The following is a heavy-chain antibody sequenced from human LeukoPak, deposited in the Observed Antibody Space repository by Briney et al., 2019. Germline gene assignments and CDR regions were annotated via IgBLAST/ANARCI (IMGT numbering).Heavy chain of an antibody. CDR2: FDPVEGDT. CDR3: AVTLEGRGRWEEIDY. V-gene: IGHV1-24*01. J-gene: IGHJ4*02. CDR1: GYTLTELS. D-gene: IGHD1-26*01. Sequence: VASVKVSCKVSGYTLTELSMHWVRQAPGKGLEWMGGFDPVEGDTIYAQKFQGRVTMTEDTSTDTAYMELSSLRSDDAAVYYCAVTLEGRGRWEEIDYWGQGTLVTVSS.